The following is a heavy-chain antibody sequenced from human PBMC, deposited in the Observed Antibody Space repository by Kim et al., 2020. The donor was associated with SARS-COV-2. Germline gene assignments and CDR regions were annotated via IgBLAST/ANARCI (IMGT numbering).Heavy chain of an antibody. CDR1: GFNFSIYS. CDR3: ARDRVYGSGFMDV. Sequence: GGSLRLSCAASGFNFSIYSMNWVRQAPGKGLEWVSSISISSLYTTYADSLRGRFTISRDNVKNSLHLQMDSLRGEDTAVYYCARDRVYGSGFMDVWGQGTTVTVSS. D-gene: IGHD3-10*01. J-gene: IGHJ6*02. V-gene: IGHV3-21*06. CDR2: ISISSLYT.